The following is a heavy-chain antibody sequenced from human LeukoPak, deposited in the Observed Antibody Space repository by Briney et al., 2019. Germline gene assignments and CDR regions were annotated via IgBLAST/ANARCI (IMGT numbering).Heavy chain of an antibody. D-gene: IGHD2-21*02. V-gene: IGHV4-39*07. CDR2: IYYSGST. CDR3: ARDLVVVTANPSSYFDY. J-gene: IGHJ4*02. Sequence: SETLSLTCTVSGGSISSSSYYWGWIRQPPGKGLEWIGSIYYSGSTYYNPSLKSRVTISVDTSKNQFSLKLSSVTAADTAVYYCARDLVVVTANPSSYFDYWGQGTLVTVSS. CDR1: GGSISSSSYY.